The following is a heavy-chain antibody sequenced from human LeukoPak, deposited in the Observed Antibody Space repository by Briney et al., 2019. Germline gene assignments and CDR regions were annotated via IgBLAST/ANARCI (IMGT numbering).Heavy chain of an antibody. J-gene: IGHJ4*02. Sequence: SETLSLTCTDSGRFITNYYWSWIRQPPGKGLEWIGYIYYSGSTNYNPSLKSRVAISVDTSKNQFSLKLRSVTAADTAVYYCASRATTGPPYYLDFWGQGTLVTVSS. CDR3: ASRATTGPPYYLDF. CDR2: IYYSGST. CDR1: GRFITNYY. V-gene: IGHV4-59*01. D-gene: IGHD1-26*01.